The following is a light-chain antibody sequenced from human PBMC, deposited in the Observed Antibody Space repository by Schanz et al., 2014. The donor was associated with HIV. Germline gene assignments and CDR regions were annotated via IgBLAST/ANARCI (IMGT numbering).Light chain of an antibody. CDR2: RNY. CDR3: QSYDSTLSAFV. J-gene: IGLJ1*01. CDR1: NSNIGATSH. Sequence: QSVLTQPPSVSGAPGQGVTISCTGSNSNIGATSHVHWYQQLPGTAPKLLISRNYQRPSGVPDRFSGSKSGTSASLAITGLRAEDEADYFCQSYDSTLSAFVFATGTKLTVL. V-gene: IGLV1-40*01.